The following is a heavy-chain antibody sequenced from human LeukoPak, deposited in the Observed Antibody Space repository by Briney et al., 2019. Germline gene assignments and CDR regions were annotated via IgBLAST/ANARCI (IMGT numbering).Heavy chain of an antibody. CDR2: IRYDGSNK. CDR3: AKDRYYYDSSGYYFIN. Sequence: GGSLRLSCAASGFTFSSYGMHWVRQAPGKELEWVAFIRYDGSNKYYADSVKGRFTISRDNSKNTLYPQMNSLRAEDTAVYYCAKDRYYYDSSGYYFINWGQGTLVTVSS. D-gene: IGHD3-22*01. J-gene: IGHJ4*02. CDR1: GFTFSSYG. V-gene: IGHV3-30*02.